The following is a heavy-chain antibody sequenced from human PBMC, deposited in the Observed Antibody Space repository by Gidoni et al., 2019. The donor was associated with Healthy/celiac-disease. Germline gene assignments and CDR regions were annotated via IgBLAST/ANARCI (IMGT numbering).Heavy chain of an antibody. CDR2: IYSGGST. Sequence: EVQLVETGGGLIQPGGSLRLSCAASGFTVSSNYMSWIRQAPGKGLEWVSVIYSGGSTYYADSVKGRFTISRDNSKNTLYLQMNSLRAEDTAVYYCAKLVQDGAWFDPWGQGTLVTVSS. CDR3: AKLVQDGAWFDP. V-gene: IGHV3-53*02. CDR1: GFTVSSNY. J-gene: IGHJ5*02. D-gene: IGHD2-15*01.